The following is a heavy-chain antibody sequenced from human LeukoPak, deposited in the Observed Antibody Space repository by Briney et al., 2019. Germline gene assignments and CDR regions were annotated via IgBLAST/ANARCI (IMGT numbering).Heavy chain of an antibody. Sequence: GGSLRLSCAASAFTVSSYYMSWVRQAPGKRLEWVSVIYSGGSTYYADSVKGRFTISRDNSKNTLYLQMNSLRAEDTAVYCCARSCSSTSCYAYFDYWGQGTLVTVSS. D-gene: IGHD2-2*01. CDR2: IYSGGST. CDR3: ARSCSSTSCYAYFDY. J-gene: IGHJ4*02. V-gene: IGHV3-53*01. CDR1: AFTVSSYY.